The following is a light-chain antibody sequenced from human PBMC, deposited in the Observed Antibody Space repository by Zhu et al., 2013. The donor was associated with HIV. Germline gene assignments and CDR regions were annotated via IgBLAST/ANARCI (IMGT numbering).Light chain of an antibody. CDR1: NIGSKS. V-gene: IGLV3-21*04. CDR2: DDS. J-gene: IGLJ1*01. CDR3: QVWDSSSDHYV. Sequence: SYVLTQPPSVSVAPGKTATITCGGNNIGSKSVHWYQQKPGQAPVLVIYDDSDRPSGIPERFSGSNSGNTATLTISRVEDGDEADYYCQVWDSSSDHYVFGTGTKVTVL.